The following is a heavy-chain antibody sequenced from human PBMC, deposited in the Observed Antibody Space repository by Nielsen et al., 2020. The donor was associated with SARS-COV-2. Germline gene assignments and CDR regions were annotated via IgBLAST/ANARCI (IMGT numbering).Heavy chain of an antibody. Sequence: GGSLRLSCAASGFTFSSYAMSWVRQAPGKGLEWVSAISGSGGSTYYADSVKGRFTISRDNAKNSLYLQMNSLRAEDTAVYYCASDGFVVVTTYFDYWGQGTLVTVSS. CDR1: GFTFSSYA. J-gene: IGHJ4*02. D-gene: IGHD2-21*02. CDR2: ISGSGGST. V-gene: IGHV3-23*01. CDR3: ASDGFVVVTTYFDY.